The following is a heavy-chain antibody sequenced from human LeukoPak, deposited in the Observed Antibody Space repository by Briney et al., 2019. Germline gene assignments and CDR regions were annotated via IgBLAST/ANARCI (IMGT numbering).Heavy chain of an antibody. CDR2: ISSSSSYI. Sequence: GGSLRLSCAASGFTFSSYAMSWVRQAPGKGLEWVSSISSSSSYIYYADSVKGRFTISRDNAKNSLYLQMNSLRAEDTAVYYCARTLYELHGAFDIWGQGTMVTVSS. J-gene: IGHJ3*02. CDR3: ARTLYELHGAFDI. CDR1: GFTFSSYA. V-gene: IGHV3-21*01. D-gene: IGHD3-16*01.